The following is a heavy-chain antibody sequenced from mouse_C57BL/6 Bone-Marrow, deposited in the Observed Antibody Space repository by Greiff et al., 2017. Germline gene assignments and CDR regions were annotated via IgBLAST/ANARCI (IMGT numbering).Heavy chain of an antibody. CDR1: GFNIKDDY. D-gene: IGHD1-1*01. J-gene: IGHJ1*03. CDR3: TTSYGSSYDWYFDV. V-gene: IGHV14-4*01. Sequence: VQLKESGAELVRPGASVKLSCTASGFNIKDDYMHWVKQRPEQGLEWIGWIDPENGDTEYASKFQGKATITADTSSNTAYLQLSSLTSEDTAVYYCTTSYGSSYDWYFDVWGTGTTVTVSS. CDR2: IDPENGDT.